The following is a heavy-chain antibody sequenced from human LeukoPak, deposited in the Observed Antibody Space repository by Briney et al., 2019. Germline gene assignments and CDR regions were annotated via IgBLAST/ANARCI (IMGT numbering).Heavy chain of an antibody. V-gene: IGHV1-69*01. J-gene: IGHJ6*03. D-gene: IGHD3-22*01. CDR2: IIPIFGTA. CDR3: ARGMGDSSGSPRRFYYYYMDV. Sequence: GPSVKVSCKASGGTFSSYAISWVRQAPGQGLEWMGGIIPIFGTANYAQKFQGRVTITADESTSTAYMELSSLRSEDTAVYYCARGMGDSSGSPRRFYYYYMDVWGKGTTVTISS. CDR1: GGTFSSYA.